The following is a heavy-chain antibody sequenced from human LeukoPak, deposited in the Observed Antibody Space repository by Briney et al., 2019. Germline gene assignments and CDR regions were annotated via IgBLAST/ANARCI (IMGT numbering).Heavy chain of an antibody. V-gene: IGHV3-23*01. D-gene: IGHD6-13*01. CDR1: GFTFSSYG. CDR2: ISGSGGST. J-gene: IGHJ5*02. Sequence: ALRLSCAASGFTFSSYGMSWVRQAPGKGLEWVSAISGSGGSTYYADSVKGRFTISRDNSKNTLYLQMNSLRAEDTAVYYCAKRSPLRYSSSWYSGPFDPWGQGTLVTVSS. CDR3: AKRSPLRYSSSWYSGPFDP.